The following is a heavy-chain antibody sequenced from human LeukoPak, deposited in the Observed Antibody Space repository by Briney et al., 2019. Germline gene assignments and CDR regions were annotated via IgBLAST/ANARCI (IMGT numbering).Heavy chain of an antibody. V-gene: IGHV1-69*05. CDR3: ARGPRQSGSYWGRY. CDR2: IIPIFGKA. CDR1: GGTFSSYA. D-gene: IGHD1-26*01. J-gene: IGHJ4*02. Sequence: SVKVSCKASGGTFSSYAISWVRQAPGQGFEWMGGIIPIFGKANYAKKFQGRVTITTDESPSTAYMELSSLRSEDTAVYYCARGPRQSGSYWGRYWGQGTLVTVSS.